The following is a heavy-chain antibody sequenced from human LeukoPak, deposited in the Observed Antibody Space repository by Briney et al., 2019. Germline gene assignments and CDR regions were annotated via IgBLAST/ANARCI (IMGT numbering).Heavy chain of an antibody. D-gene: IGHD4-23*01. Sequence: GGSLRLSCAASGFTFSSYSMNWVRQAPGKGLEWVSSISSSSSYIYYADSVKGRFTISRDTAKNSLYPQMNSLRAEDTAVYYCARVRGGYFDYWGQGTLVTVSS. CDR1: GFTFSSYS. CDR3: ARVRGGYFDY. CDR2: ISSSSSYI. V-gene: IGHV3-21*01. J-gene: IGHJ4*02.